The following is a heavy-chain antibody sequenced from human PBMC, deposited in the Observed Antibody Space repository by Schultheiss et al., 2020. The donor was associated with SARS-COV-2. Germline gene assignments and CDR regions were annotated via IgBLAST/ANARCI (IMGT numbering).Heavy chain of an antibody. D-gene: IGHD3-16*01. CDR3: ARIPGAWGWFDP. CDR2: INPNSGGT. V-gene: IGHV1-2*02. CDR1: GYTFTGYY. Sequence: ASVKVSCKASGYTFTGYYMHWVRQAPGQGLEWMGWINPNSGGTNYAQKFQGRVTMTRDTSISTAYMELSRLRSDDTAVYYCARIPGAWGWFDPWGQGTLVTGSS. J-gene: IGHJ5*02.